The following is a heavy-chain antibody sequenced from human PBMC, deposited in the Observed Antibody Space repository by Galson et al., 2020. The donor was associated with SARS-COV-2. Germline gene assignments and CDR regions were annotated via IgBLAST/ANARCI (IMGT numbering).Heavy chain of an antibody. J-gene: IGHJ4*02. V-gene: IGHV1-3*01. CDR1: GFTFTSSV. D-gene: IGHD2-8*01. CDR3: ARNFGNGGTLNAFDY. CDR2: INADNDNT. Sequence: ASVKVSCKASGFTFTSSVTHWVRQDPGQRPEWMGWINADNDNTKYSQKFQGRISFSRDTSASTVYMELSSLRSEDTAVYYCARNFGNGGTLNAFDYWGQGTLVTVSS.